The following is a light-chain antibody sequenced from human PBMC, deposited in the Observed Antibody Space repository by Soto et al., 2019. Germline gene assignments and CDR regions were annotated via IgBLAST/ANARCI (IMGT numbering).Light chain of an antibody. V-gene: IGKV3-11*01. CDR1: QSVSSY. J-gene: IGKJ4*01. Sequence: ETVLTQSPATLSLSPGERATLSCRASQSVSSYLAWYQQKPGQAPRLLIYDASNRATGIPARFSGSGSGTDFTLTISSLEPEDFAVYYCQQRSNWPRLTFGGGTKVDI. CDR3: QQRSNWPRLT. CDR2: DAS.